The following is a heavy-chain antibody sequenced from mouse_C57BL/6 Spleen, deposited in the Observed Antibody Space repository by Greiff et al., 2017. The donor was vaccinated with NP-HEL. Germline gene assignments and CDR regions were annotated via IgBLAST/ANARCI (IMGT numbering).Heavy chain of an antibody. V-gene: IGHV1-22*01. CDR1: GYTFTDYN. CDR2: INPNNGGT. Sequence: VQLQQSGPELVKPGASVKMSCKASGYTFTDYNMHWVKQSPGKSLEWIGYINPNNGGTSYNQKFKGKATLTVNKSSSTAYMELRSLTSEDSAVYYCARGGYDQDFDVWGTGTTVTVSS. D-gene: IGHD2-2*01. J-gene: IGHJ1*03. CDR3: ARGGYDQDFDV.